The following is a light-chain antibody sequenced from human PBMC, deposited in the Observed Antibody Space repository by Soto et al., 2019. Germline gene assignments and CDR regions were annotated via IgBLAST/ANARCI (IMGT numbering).Light chain of an antibody. J-gene: IGKJ1*01. CDR3: QESSSTWP. CDR1: QSISTY. Sequence: SQRPQTPYSLSASVGDGVTITCRASQSISTYLNWYRQKPGKAPELLIYGAYTLHSGVPSRFSGGGSGTHFTLTISGLQPEDFATYYCQESSSTWPFGHGTKVDIK. V-gene: IGKV1-39*01. CDR2: GAY.